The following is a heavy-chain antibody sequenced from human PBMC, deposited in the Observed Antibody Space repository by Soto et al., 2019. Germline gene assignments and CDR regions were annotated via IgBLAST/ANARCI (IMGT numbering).Heavy chain of an antibody. Sequence: SETLSLTCTVSGGSISSYYWSWIRQPPGKGLEWIGYIYYSGSTNYNPSLKSRVTISVDTSKNQFSLKLSSVTAADTAVYYCASKVIGGYDFDYWGQGTLVTVSS. CDR2: IYYSGST. CDR3: ASKVIGGYDFDY. V-gene: IGHV4-59*01. J-gene: IGHJ4*02. CDR1: GGSISSYY. D-gene: IGHD5-12*01.